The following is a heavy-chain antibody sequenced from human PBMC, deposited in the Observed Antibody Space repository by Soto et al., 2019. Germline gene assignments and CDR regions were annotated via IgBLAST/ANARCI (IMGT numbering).Heavy chain of an antibody. CDR1: GYTFTGYY. CDR3: ARERYSSSSGEGYYYYYGMDV. CDR2: INPNSGGT. V-gene: IGHV1-2*02. Sequence: ASVKVSCKASGYTFTGYYMHWVRQAPGQGLEWMGWINPNSGGTNYAQKFQGRVTMTRDTSISTAYMELSRLRSDDTAVYYCARERYSSSSGEGYYYYYGMDVWGQGTTVTVSS. D-gene: IGHD6-6*01. J-gene: IGHJ6*02.